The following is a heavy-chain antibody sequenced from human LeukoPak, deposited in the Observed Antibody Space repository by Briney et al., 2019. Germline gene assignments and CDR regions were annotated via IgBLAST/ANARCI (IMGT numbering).Heavy chain of an antibody. CDR1: GGTFSSYA. V-gene: IGHV1-69*05. CDR2: IIPIFGTA. CDR3: ARGLDYYDSSGYGNDAFDI. Sequence: SVKVSCKASGGTFSSYAISWVRQAPGQGLEWRGGIIPIFGTANYAQKFQGRVTITTDESTSTAYMELSSLRSEDTAVYYCARGLDYYDSSGYGNDAFDIWGQGTMVTVSS. J-gene: IGHJ3*02. D-gene: IGHD3-22*01.